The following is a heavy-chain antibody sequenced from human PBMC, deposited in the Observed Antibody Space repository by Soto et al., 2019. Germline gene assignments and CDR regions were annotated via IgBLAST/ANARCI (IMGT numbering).Heavy chain of an antibody. J-gene: IGHJ6*02. V-gene: IGHV3-30*18. CDR1: GFTFSSYG. Sequence: QVQLVESGGGVVQPGRSLRPSCAASGFTFSSYGMHWVRQAPGKGLEWVAVISYDGSNKYYADSVKGRFTISRDNSKNTLYLQMNSLRAEDTAVYYCAKAYIVVDYYYGMDVWGQGTTVTVSS. CDR3: AKAYIVVDYYYGMDV. D-gene: IGHD2-15*01. CDR2: ISYDGSNK.